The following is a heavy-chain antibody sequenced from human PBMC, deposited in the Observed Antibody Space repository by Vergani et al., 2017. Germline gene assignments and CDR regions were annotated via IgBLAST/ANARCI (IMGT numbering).Heavy chain of an antibody. J-gene: IGHJ4*02. V-gene: IGHV2-5*08. CDR3: AHRAAAGSDYFDY. CDR1: GGSISSGGYY. CDR2: IYWNDDK. Sequence: QESGPGLVKPSQTLSLTCTVSGGSISSGGYYWSWIRQHPGKGLEWLALIYWNDDKRYSPSLKSRLTITKDTSKNQVVLTMTNMDPVDTATYYCAHRAAAGSDYFDYWGQGTLVTVSS. D-gene: IGHD6-13*01.